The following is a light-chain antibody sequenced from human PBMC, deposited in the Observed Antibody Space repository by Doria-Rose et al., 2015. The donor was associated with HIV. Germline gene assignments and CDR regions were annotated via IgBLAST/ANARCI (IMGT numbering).Light chain of an antibody. CDR1: QDINTY. V-gene: IGKV1-16*02. CDR3: QQYKSYPIT. Sequence: TQSPSSLSASVGDRVTITSRARQDINTYLAWFQQKPGKAPKSLIYAASSLQSGVPSKFRGSGPETDFTLTITSLQPEDFATYYCQQYKSYPITFGQGTRLEIK. J-gene: IGKJ5*01. CDR2: AAS.